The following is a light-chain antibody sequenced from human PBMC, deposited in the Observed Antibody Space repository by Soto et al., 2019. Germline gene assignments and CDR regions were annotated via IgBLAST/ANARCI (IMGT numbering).Light chain of an antibody. CDR3: CSYAGGRTYVI. J-gene: IGLJ2*01. Sequence: QSALTQPASVSGSPGQSITISCTGTSNDIGSYNLVSWYQHHPGKAPRLIIYEGSKRPSGVSNRFSGSKSGNTASLTISGLQAEDEADYYCCSYAGGRTYVIFGGGTKLTVL. CDR1: SNDIGSYNL. CDR2: EGS. V-gene: IGLV2-23*01.